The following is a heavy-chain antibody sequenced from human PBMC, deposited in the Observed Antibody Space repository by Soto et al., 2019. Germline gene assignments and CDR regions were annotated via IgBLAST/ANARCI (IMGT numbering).Heavy chain of an antibody. CDR2: IYYSGST. Sequence: QVQLQESGPGLVKPSQTLSLTCTVSGGSISSGGYYWSWIRQHPGKGLEWIGYIYYSGSTYYNPSLKSRVTIAVDTSKNQFSLKRSSVTAADTAVYYCARGFGSGSYNFHSWFDPWGQGTLVTVSS. D-gene: IGHD3-10*01. V-gene: IGHV4-31*03. J-gene: IGHJ5*02. CDR1: GGSISSGGYY. CDR3: ARGFGSGSYNFHSWFDP.